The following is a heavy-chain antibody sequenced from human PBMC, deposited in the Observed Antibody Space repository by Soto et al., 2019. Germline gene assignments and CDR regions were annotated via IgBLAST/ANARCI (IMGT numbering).Heavy chain of an antibody. Sequence: SETLSLTCTVSGGSIINNHYYWNFVRQPPWKGLEWIGYIYYSGSTYYSPSLESRLTISLDTPKNQFSLKLSSVTAADKAVYYGARPIMIGVGGFFDVWGRGNLVTVSS. CDR2: IYYSGST. J-gene: IGHJ2*01. CDR3: ARPIMIGVGGFFDV. CDR1: GGSIINNHYY. V-gene: IGHV4-30-4*01. D-gene: IGHD3-22*01.